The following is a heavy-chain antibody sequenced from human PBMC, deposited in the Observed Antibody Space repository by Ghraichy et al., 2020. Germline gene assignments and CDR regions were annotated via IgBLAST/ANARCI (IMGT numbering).Heavy chain of an antibody. D-gene: IGHD3-10*01. J-gene: IGHJ3*02. CDR3: AREFWDEYGSDSYGWSDAFDI. V-gene: IGHV1-69*13. Sequence: SVKVSCKASGGTFSSYPINWVRQAPGQGLEWMGRIVPIFRTANYAQKFQGRVTITADESTSTAYMELSILRSEDTAVYYCAREFWDEYGSDSYGWSDAFDIWGQGTMVTVSS. CDR1: GGTFSSYP. CDR2: IVPIFRTA.